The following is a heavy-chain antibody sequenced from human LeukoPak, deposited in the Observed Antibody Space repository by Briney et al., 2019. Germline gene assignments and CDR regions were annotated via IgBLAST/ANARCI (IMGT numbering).Heavy chain of an antibody. D-gene: IGHD5-18*01. Sequence: GGSLRLSCAASGFTFNSYWMTWVRQAPGKGLEWVADIKQDGSDKYYAGSVKGRFTISRDNAKNSLYLQMNSLRAEDTAVYYCARDQRALGYSYGFDYWGQGTLVTVSS. CDR2: IKQDGSDK. CDR3: ARDQRALGYSYGFDY. CDR1: GFTFNSYW. V-gene: IGHV3-7*01. J-gene: IGHJ4*02.